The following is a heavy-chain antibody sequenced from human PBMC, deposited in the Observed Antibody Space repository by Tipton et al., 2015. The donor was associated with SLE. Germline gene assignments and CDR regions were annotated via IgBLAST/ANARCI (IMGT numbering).Heavy chain of an antibody. CDR1: GDSISSSY. V-gene: IGHV4-59*08. CDR2: IYHGGST. Sequence: TLSPTCSVSGDSISSSYWIWIRQPPGKGLEWLGYIYHGGSTNYNPSLKSRVSISVDTSRNQFSVNLRSVTAADTAVYYCASLKRGAFDIWDQGTKVIVSS. J-gene: IGHJ3*02. CDR3: ASLKRGAFDI. D-gene: IGHD5-24*01.